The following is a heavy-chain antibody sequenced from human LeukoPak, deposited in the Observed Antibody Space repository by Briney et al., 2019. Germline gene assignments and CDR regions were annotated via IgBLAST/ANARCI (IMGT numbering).Heavy chain of an antibody. CDR2: IIPIFGTA. D-gene: IGHD2-2*01. J-gene: IGHJ4*02. CDR1: GGTFSSYA. Sequence: SVKVSCKASGGTFSSYAISWVRQAPGQGLEWMGGIIPIFGTANYAQKFQGRVTITTDESTSTAYMELSRLRSDDTAVYYCARVYCSSTSCRSHFDYWGQGTLVTVSS. CDR3: ARVYCSSTSCRSHFDY. V-gene: IGHV1-69*05.